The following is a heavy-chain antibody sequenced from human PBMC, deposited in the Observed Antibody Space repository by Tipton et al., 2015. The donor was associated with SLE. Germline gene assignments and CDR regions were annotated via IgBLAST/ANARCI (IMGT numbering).Heavy chain of an antibody. D-gene: IGHD3/OR15-3a*01. CDR2: IYYSGTS. CDR3: AREGLYFYYMDV. Sequence: TLSLTCTMSGGSISSSLYYWGWIRQSPGKGLEWIGSIYYSGTSFYNPSLKSRVTMSLDTSKNLFSLKLSSVTAADTAVYYCAREGLYFYYMDVWGKGATVTVSS. CDR1: GGSISSSLYY. V-gene: IGHV4-39*02. J-gene: IGHJ6*03.